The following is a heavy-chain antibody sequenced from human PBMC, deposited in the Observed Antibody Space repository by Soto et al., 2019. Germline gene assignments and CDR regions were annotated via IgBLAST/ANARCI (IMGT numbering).Heavy chain of an antibody. D-gene: IGHD2-8*01. V-gene: IGHV1-2*02. CDR2: INPNSRGT. J-gene: IGHJ6*02. Sequence: QVQLVQSGAEVKKPGASVKVSCKASGYTFTGYYMHWVRQAPGQGLEWMGWINPNSRGTNYAQKFQGRVTMTRDTSISTAYMELSRLRSDDTAVYYCARDDSRPWGRVHCTNGVCRDYGMDVWGQGTTVTVSS. CDR3: ARDDSRPWGRVHCTNGVCRDYGMDV. CDR1: GYTFTGYY.